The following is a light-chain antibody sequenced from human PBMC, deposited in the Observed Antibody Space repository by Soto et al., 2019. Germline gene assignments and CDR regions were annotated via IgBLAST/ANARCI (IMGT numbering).Light chain of an antibody. V-gene: IGKV3-15*01. CDR2: DSS. CDR3: QQFGVWPS. Sequence: EIRMTQSPAILSVSPGESATLSCRASQSVSSHVVWYQQKPGQAPRLLISDSSTTGFPARFSGSGSGTEFTLAISSLQSDDAAIYYCQQFGVWPSFGLGTKLEI. CDR1: QSVSSH. J-gene: IGKJ1*01.